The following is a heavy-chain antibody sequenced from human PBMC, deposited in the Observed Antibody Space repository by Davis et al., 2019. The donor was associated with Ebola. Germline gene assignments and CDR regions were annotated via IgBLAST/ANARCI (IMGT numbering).Heavy chain of an antibody. J-gene: IGHJ4*02. D-gene: IGHD6-19*01. CDR1: GYTFTNNY. V-gene: IGHV5-10-1*01. Sequence: GESLKISCKASGYTFTNNYITWVRQLPGKGLEWMGRVETSDSHSEYSPSFQGHVTISADKSISTVYLQWSGLQVSDTAIYFCTRGHGWCDYWGQGTPVTVSS. CDR3: TRGHGWCDY. CDR2: VETSDSHS.